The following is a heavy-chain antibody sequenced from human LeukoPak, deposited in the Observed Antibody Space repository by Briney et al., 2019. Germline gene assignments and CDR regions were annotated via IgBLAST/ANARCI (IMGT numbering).Heavy chain of an antibody. V-gene: IGHV1-18*01. Sequence: GVSVKLSSKASGYTFSSYGISWVRHAPGQGLEWMGWISGYDGNTKYAQKLQGRVPLTTDSSTSTVYMELNDTAVYYCVRDDYREPGWFDPWGQGTLVTVSS. CDR3: VRDDYREPGWFDP. CDR2: ISGYDGNT. D-gene: IGHD4-11*01. J-gene: IGHJ5*02. CDR1: GYTFSSYG.